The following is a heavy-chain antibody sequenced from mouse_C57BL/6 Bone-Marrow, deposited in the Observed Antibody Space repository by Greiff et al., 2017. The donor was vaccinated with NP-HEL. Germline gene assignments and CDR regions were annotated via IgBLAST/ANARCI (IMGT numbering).Heavy chain of an antibody. J-gene: IGHJ1*03. CDR2: ISYSGST. Sequence: EVQLVESGPGMVKPSQSLSLTCTVTGYSITSGYDWHWIRHFPGNKLEWMGYISYSGSTNYNPSLKSRISITHDTSKNHFFLKLNSVTTEDTATYYCARGGHGSSYWYFDVWGTGTTVTVSS. D-gene: IGHD1-1*01. CDR3: ARGGHGSSYWYFDV. CDR1: GYSITSGYD. V-gene: IGHV3-1*01.